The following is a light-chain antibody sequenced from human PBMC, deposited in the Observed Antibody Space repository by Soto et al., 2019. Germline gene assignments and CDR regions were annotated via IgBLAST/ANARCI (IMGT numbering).Light chain of an antibody. CDR3: SSYTGSTTLV. V-gene: IGLV2-14*01. CDR2: EVS. CDR1: SSDLGGYNY. J-gene: IGLJ2*01. Sequence: QSALTQPASVSGSPGQSITISCTGTSSDLGGYNYVSWYQQHPGKAPKLMIYEVSNRPSGISNRFSGSKSGNTASLTISGLQAEDEADYYCSSYTGSTTLVFGGGTKLTDL.